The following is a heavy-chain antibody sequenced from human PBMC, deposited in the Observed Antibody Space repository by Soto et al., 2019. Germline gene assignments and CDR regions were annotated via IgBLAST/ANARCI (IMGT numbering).Heavy chain of an antibody. CDR2: IYYSGST. CDR1: GGSISSYY. D-gene: IGHD4-17*01. V-gene: IGHV4-59*01. Sequence: SETLSLTCTVSGGSISSYYWSWIRQPPGKGLEWIGYIYYSGSTNYNPTLKSRVTISVDTSKNQFSLKLSSVTAADTAVYYCARGYGDYFHYYYYMDVWGKGTTVTVSS. J-gene: IGHJ6*03. CDR3: ARGYGDYFHYYYYMDV.